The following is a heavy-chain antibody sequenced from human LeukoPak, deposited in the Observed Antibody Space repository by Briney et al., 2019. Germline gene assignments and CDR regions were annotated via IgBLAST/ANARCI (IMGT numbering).Heavy chain of an antibody. CDR3: AKGLGIADLFDY. V-gene: IGHV3-30*18. J-gene: IGHJ4*02. CDR2: VSSDGNTK. D-gene: IGHD2-15*01. CDR1: GFTFSAYG. Sequence: PGGSLRLSCAAPGFTFSAYGMHWVRQAPGKGPEWVAVVSSDGNTKYYAESLKGRFTISRDNSKSTLYLQVNSLRAEDTGVYYCAKGLGIADLFDYWGQGTLVTVSS.